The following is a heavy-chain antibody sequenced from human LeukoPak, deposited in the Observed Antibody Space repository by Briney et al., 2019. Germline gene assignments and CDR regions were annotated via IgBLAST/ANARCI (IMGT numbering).Heavy chain of an antibody. J-gene: IGHJ4*02. D-gene: IGHD2-2*01. CDR2: IYYSGST. CDR1: GGSISSYY. CDR3: ARSYTRILGYCSSTSCGFDY. V-gene: IGHV4-59*01. Sequence: SETLSLTCTVSGGSISSYYWSWLRQPPGKGLEWVGYIYYSGSTNYNPSLKSRVTISVDTSKNQFSLKLSSVTAADTAVYYCARSYTRILGYCSSTSCGFDYWGQGTLVTVSS.